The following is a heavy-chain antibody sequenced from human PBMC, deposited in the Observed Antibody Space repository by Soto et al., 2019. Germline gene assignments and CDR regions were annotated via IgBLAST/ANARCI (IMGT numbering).Heavy chain of an antibody. J-gene: IGHJ4*02. CDR2: ISYDGSNK. D-gene: IGHD2-8*01. Sequence: PGGSLRLSCAASGFTFSSYAMHWVRQAPGKGLEWVAVISYDGSNKYYADSVKGRFTISRDNSKNTLYLQMNSLRAEDTAVYYCARVPASVLMVYAIVHYFDYWGQGTLVTVYS. V-gene: IGHV3-30-3*01. CDR3: ARVPASVLMVYAIVHYFDY. CDR1: GFTFSSYA.